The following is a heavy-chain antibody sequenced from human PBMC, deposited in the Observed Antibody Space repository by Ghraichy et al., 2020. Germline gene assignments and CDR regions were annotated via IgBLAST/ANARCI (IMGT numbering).Heavy chain of an antibody. V-gene: IGHV3-23*01. Sequence: GGSLTLSCAASGLTFSSYAMSWVRQAPGKGLEWVSMISGSGDSTYYADSVKGRFTISRDNYKNTLYLQMNSLRAEDTAVYYCAKDPGTGYYNYFDYWGQGTLVTVSS. CDR2: ISGSGDST. J-gene: IGHJ4*02. CDR1: GLTFSSYA. CDR3: AKDPGTGYYNYFDY. D-gene: IGHD3/OR15-3a*01.